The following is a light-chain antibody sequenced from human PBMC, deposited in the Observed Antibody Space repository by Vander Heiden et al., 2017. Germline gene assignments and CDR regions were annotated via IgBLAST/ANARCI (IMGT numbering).Light chain of an antibody. V-gene: IGKV1-33*01. Sequence: DIQMTQSPSSLSASVGDKITITCQASLDITNYLNWYQQKPGKAPKLLIYDASNLETGVPSRFSGSGSGTHFTFTISSLQPEDFATYYCQQDDYHPHTFGQGTRLEIK. CDR2: DAS. J-gene: IGKJ5*01. CDR1: LDITNY. CDR3: QQDDYHPHT.